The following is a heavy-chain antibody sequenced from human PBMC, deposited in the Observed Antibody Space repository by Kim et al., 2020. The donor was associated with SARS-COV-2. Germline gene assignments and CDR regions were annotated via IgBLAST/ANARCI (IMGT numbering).Heavy chain of an antibody. J-gene: IGHJ3*01. CDR1: GGTFSNYA. Sequence: ASVKVSCKASGGTFSNYAMNWVRQAPGQGLEWMGETIPFFGSTNYAQRFQGRVTISAAESTATAFLELTNLTSEDTAVYFCARGLAGIPATLLGAFSLWGQGTPVIVSP. V-gene: IGHV1-69*13. CDR3: ARGLAGIPATLLGAFSL. CDR2: TIPFFGST. D-gene: IGHD2-21*01.